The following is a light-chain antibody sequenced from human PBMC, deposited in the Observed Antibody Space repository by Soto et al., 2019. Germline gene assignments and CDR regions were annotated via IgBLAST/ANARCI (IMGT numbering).Light chain of an antibody. Sequence: EIVMTQSPATLSVSPGERATLSCRASQSVSRSLAWYQQKPGQSPRLLIYDTSTRATGIPARFSGSGSGTEFTLTISSLQSEDFAVYYCQQYKNWPPITFGQGTRLEMK. CDR1: QSVSRS. CDR3: QQYKNWPPIT. CDR2: DTS. J-gene: IGKJ5*01. V-gene: IGKV3-15*01.